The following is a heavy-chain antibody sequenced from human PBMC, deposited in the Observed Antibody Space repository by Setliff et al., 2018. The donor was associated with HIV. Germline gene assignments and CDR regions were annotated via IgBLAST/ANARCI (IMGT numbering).Heavy chain of an antibody. V-gene: IGHV1-46*01. D-gene: IGHD2-2*01. J-gene: IGHJ6*03. Sequence: ASEKVSCKASGYSLTNHYMHWVRQAPGQGLEWMGIINPSGGSTSYAQKFQGRVTMTRDTSTSTVYMALSSLRSEDTAVYYCARAYCSTTSCSTSYHYYYMDVWGKGTTVTVSS. CDR3: ARAYCSTTSCSTSYHYYYMDV. CDR1: GYSLTNHY. CDR2: INPSGGST.